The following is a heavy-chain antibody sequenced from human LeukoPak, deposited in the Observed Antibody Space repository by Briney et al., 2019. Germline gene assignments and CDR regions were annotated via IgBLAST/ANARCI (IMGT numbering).Heavy chain of an antibody. J-gene: IGHJ4*02. V-gene: IGHV3-30-3*01. Sequence: PGGSLRLSCAASGFTFSSYAMHWVRQAPGKGLEWVAVISYDGSNKYYADPVKGRFTISRDNSKNTLYLQMNSLRAEDTAVYYCAKGDLLWFGAEGVDYWGQGTLVTVSS. D-gene: IGHD3-10*01. CDR1: GFTFSSYA. CDR3: AKGDLLWFGAEGVDY. CDR2: ISYDGSNK.